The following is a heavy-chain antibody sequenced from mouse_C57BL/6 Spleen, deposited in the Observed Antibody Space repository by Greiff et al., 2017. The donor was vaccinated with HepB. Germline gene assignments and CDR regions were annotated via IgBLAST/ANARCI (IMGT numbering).Heavy chain of an antibody. CDR2: INPNNGGT. J-gene: IGHJ2*01. V-gene: IGHV1-22*01. CDR1: GYTFTDYN. Sequence: EVQLQQSGPELVKPGASVKMSCKASGYTFTDYNMHWVKQSHGKSLEWIGYINPNNGGTSYNQKFKGKATLTVNKSSSTAYMELRSLTSEDSAVYYCASWGIYSNYVDFDYWGQGTTLTVSS. CDR3: ASWGIYSNYVDFDY. D-gene: IGHD2-5*01.